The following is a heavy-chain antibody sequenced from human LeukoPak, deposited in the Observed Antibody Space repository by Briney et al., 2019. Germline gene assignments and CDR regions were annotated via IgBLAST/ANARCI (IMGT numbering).Heavy chain of an antibody. Sequence: PSETLSLTCAVSGGSISSSNWWSWVRQPPGKGLEWIGEIYHSGSTNYNPSLKSRVTISVDKSKNQFSLKLSSVTAADTAVYYCARSTYDSSGYYPAGFDYWGQGTLVTVSS. D-gene: IGHD3-22*01. V-gene: IGHV4-4*02. J-gene: IGHJ4*02. CDR2: IYHSGST. CDR3: ARSTYDSSGYYPAGFDY. CDR1: GGSISSSNW.